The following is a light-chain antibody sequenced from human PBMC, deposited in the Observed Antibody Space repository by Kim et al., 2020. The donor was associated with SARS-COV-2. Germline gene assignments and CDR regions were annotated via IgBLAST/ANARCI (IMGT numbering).Light chain of an antibody. V-gene: IGKV1-33*01. Sequence: DIQMTQSPSSLSASVGDRFTITCQASQDISNYLNWYQQKPGKAPKLLIYDASNLETGVPSRFSGSGSGTDFTFTISSLQPEDIATYYCQQYDNLPYGFGQGTKLEI. CDR1: QDISNY. CDR3: QQYDNLPYG. CDR2: DAS. J-gene: IGKJ2*03.